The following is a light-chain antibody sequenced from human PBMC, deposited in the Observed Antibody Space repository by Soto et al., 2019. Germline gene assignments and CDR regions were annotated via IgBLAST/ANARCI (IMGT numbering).Light chain of an antibody. Sequence: EIVMTQSPATLSVSPGERATLSCTASHYIYSNVAWFQQRPGQAPRLLIYRASTRATGTPARFIGSGSGTEFTLTITSLQSEDFALYYCQQYHNLWTFGQGTEVEIK. CDR3: QQYHNLWT. J-gene: IGKJ1*01. CDR1: HYIYSN. V-gene: IGKV3-15*01. CDR2: RAS.